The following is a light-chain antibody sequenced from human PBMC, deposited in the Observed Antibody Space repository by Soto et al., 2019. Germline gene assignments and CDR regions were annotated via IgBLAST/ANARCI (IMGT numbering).Light chain of an antibody. CDR2: EVS. V-gene: IGLV2-8*01. CDR3: AAWDDRVSDLL. CDR1: SSDVGGYNY. Sequence: QSVLTQPPSASGSPGQSVTISCTGTSSDVGGYNYVSWCQQHPGQAPKLMIYEVSKRPSGVPDRFSGSKSGTSASLAISGLQSQDEADYYCAAWDDRVSDLLFGGGTKGTVL. J-gene: IGLJ1*01.